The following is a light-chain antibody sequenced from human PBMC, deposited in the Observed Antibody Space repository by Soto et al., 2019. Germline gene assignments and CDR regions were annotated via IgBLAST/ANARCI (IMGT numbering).Light chain of an antibody. Sequence: PGERAILSCRASQTVNNNYLAWCQQEPGQAPRLLIYGASRRATGIPDRFSGSASGTDFTLTISRLEPEDFAVYFCQQYSDLPMTFGQGTRLEIK. V-gene: IGKV3-20*01. CDR2: GAS. CDR1: QTVNNNY. CDR3: QQYSDLPMT. J-gene: IGKJ5*01.